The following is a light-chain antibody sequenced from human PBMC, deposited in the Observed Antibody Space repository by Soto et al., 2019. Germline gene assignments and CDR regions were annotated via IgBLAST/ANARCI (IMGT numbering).Light chain of an antibody. CDR3: QSYDSSLSGGV. CDR1: SSNIGAGCF. CDR2: GNN. V-gene: IGLV1-40*01. J-gene: IGLJ3*02. Sequence: QSVLTQPPSVSGAPGQRVTISCTGSSSNIGAGCFLHWYQQVPGTAPKLLIYGNNNRPSGVPDRFSGSKSGTSASLAITGLQAEDEADYYCQSYDSSLSGGVFGGGTKLTVL.